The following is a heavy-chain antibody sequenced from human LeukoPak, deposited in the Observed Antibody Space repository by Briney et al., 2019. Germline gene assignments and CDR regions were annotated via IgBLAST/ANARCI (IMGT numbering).Heavy chain of an antibody. J-gene: IGHJ4*02. V-gene: IGHV3-23*01. D-gene: IGHD3-10*01. CDR3: AKAGGSLWFGESLPSNLWDYFDY. CDR2: ISGSGGST. CDR1: GFTFSSYA. Sequence: GGSLRLSCAASGFTFSSYAMSWVRQAPGKGLEWVSAISGSGGSTYYADSVKGRFTISRDNSKNTLYLQMNSLRAEDTAVYYCAKAGGSLWFGESLPSNLWDYFDYWGQGTLVTVSS.